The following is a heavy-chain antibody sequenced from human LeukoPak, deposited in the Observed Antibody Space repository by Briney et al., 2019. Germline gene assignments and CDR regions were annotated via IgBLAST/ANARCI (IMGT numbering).Heavy chain of an antibody. CDR2: ISSSSSYI. CDR3: ASDLGDAFDI. CDR1: GFTFSSYI. J-gene: IGHJ3*02. Sequence: PGGSLRLSCAASGFTFSSYIMNWVRQAPGKGLEWVSSISSSSSYIYYADSVKGRFTISRDNAKNSLYLQMNSLRAEDTAVYYCASDLGDAFDIWGQGTMVTVSS. V-gene: IGHV3-21*01.